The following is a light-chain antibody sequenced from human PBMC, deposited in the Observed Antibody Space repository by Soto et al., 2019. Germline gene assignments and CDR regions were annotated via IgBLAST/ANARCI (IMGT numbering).Light chain of an antibody. J-gene: IGLJ2*01. V-gene: IGLV1-44*01. CDR1: SSNIGSNT. CDR2: SNN. Sequence: QSVLTQPPSASGTPGQRVTISCSGSSSNIGSNTVNWYQQLPGTAPKLLIYSNNQRPSGVPARFSGSKSGTSASLAISGLQSEDEADYYCAAWDDSLNGLVFGGGTKVTVL. CDR3: AAWDDSLNGLV.